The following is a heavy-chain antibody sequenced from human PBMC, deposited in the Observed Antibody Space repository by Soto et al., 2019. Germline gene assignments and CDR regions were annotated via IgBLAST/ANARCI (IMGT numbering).Heavy chain of an antibody. CDR3: AKVGGPQGGSYYGPFDY. CDR2: ISYDGSNK. CDR1: GFTFSSYG. V-gene: IGHV3-30*18. Sequence: GGSLRLSCAASGFTFSSYGMHWVRQAPGKGLEWVAVISYDGSNKYYADSVKGRFTISRDNSKNTLYLQMNSLRAEDTAVYYCAKVGGPQGGSYYGPFDYWGQGTLVTVS. J-gene: IGHJ4*02. D-gene: IGHD1-26*01.